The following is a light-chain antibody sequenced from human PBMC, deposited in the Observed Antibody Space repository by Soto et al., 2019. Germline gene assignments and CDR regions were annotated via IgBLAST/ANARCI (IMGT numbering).Light chain of an antibody. CDR3: HWYGISPYT. CDR2: GAS. Sequence: EIVLTQSPGTLSLSPGERATLSCRASQSVSSTYLAWCQQKPGQAPRLLIYGASTRATGIPDRFTGSGSGTDFTLTISRLEPEDFAVYYCHWYGISPYTFGQGTRLEVK. V-gene: IGKV3-20*01. J-gene: IGKJ2*01. CDR1: QSVSSTY.